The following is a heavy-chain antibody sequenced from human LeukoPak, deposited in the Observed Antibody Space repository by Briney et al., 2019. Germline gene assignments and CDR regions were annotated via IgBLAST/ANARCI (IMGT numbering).Heavy chain of an antibody. D-gene: IGHD3-22*01. CDR2: IYTSGST. CDR3: ARGDYYDSSGYYRNWFDP. Sequence: SETLSLTCTVSGGSISSGSYYWSWIRQPAGKGLEWIGRIYTSGSTNYNPSLKSRVTVSVDTSKNQFSLKLSSVTAADTAVYYCARGDYYDSSGYYRNWFDPWGQGTLVTVSS. V-gene: IGHV4-61*02. CDR1: GGSISSGSYY. J-gene: IGHJ5*02.